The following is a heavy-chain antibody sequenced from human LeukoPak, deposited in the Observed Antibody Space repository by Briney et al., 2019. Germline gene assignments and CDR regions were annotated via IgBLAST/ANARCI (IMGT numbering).Heavy chain of an antibody. CDR3: ATSRSNGWFDP. CDR2: ISHSGRT. Sequence: PSQTLSLTCTVSGYSISSNYYWGWIRQPPGKGLEWIGSISHSGRTSYNPSLRSRVTISVDTSKNQFSLKLRSVTATDMAVYYCATSRSNGWFDPWGQGTLVTVSS. D-gene: IGHD4/OR15-4a*01. CDR1: GYSISSNYY. J-gene: IGHJ5*02. V-gene: IGHV4-38-2*02.